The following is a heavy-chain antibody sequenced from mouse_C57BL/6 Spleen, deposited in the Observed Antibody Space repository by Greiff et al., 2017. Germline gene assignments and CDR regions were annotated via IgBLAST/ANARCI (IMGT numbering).Heavy chain of an antibody. D-gene: IGHD2-4*01. CDR2: IDPETGGT. J-gene: IGHJ4*01. V-gene: IGHV1-15*01. CDR1: GYTFTDYE. Sequence: VQLQQSGAELVRPGASVTLSCKASGYTFTDYEMHWVKQTPVHGLEWIGAIDPETGGTAYNQKFKGKAILTAAKSSSTAYMQLRSLTSEDSAIYYCTHFDDDYDGYYAMDYWGQGTSVTVSS. CDR3: THFDDDYDGYYAMDY.